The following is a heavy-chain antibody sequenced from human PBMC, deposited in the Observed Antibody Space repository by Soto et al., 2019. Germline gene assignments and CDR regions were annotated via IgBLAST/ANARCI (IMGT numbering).Heavy chain of an antibody. Sequence: GGSLRLSCAASGFTFSNAWMSWIRQAPGKGLEWVGRIKSKTDGWTTDYAAPVKGRFTNSRDDSNNTLYMQMNSLKTEDTAVYYWTATHYRVFDYWGQGTLVTVSS. D-gene: IGHD3-10*01. CDR2: IKSKTDGWTT. J-gene: IGHJ4*02. V-gene: IGHV3-15*01. CDR3: TATHYRVFDY. CDR1: GFTFSNAW.